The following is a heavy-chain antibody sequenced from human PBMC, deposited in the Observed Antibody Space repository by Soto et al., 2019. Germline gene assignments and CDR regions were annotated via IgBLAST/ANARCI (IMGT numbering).Heavy chain of an antibody. D-gene: IGHD6-19*01. CDR2: TYYRSKWYN. CDR1: GDSFSSNSAA. J-gene: IGHJ6*02. CDR3: AREADSSGWYPKSYGMDV. Sequence: PSQTLSLTCAISGDSFSSNSAAWNWIRQSPSRGLEWLGRTYYRSKWYNDYAVSVKSRITINPDTSKNQFSLQLNSVTPEDTAVYYCAREADSSGWYPKSYGMDVWGQGPTVTVSS. V-gene: IGHV6-1*01.